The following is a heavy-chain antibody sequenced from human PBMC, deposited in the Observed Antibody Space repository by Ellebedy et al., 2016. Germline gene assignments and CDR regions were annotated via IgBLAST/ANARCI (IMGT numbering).Heavy chain of an antibody. V-gene: IGHV3-21*01. CDR2: ISSDEHSI. D-gene: IGHD3-16*01. J-gene: IGHJ4*02. Sequence: GGSLRLSCAASGFTFNTFTMAWVRQAPGKGLEWVSSISSDEHSIHYRDSVRGRFTVSRDNAKYSMPLHMDSLRAEDTAIYYCATHWGEGGLLSFFDVWGQGTLVTVST. CDR1: GFTFNTFT. CDR3: ATHWGEGGLLSFFDV.